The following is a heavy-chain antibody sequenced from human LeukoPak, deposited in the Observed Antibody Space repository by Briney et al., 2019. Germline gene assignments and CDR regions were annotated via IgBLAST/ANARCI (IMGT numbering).Heavy chain of an antibody. Sequence: PSETLSLTCTVSGGSISSYYWSWIRQPPGKGLEWIGYIYYSGSTNYNPSLKSRVTLSVDTSKNQFSLKLSSVTAADTAVYYCARHRGYYDSSGYYYFDYWGQGTLVTVSS. V-gene: IGHV4-59*08. J-gene: IGHJ4*02. CDR2: IYYSGST. CDR1: GGSISSYY. D-gene: IGHD3-22*01. CDR3: ARHRGYYDSSGYYYFDY.